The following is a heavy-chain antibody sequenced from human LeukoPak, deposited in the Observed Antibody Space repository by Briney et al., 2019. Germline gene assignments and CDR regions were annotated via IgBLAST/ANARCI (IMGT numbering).Heavy chain of an antibody. CDR1: GGSISSYY. V-gene: IGHV4-4*07. CDR2: IYTSGST. CDR3: ARDQRDDYGDLNAFDI. Sequence: SETLSLTCTVSGGSISSYYWSWIRQPAGKGLEWIGRIYTSGSTNYNPSLKSRVTMSVGTSKNQFSLKLSSVTAADTAVYYCARDQRDDYGDLNAFDIWGQGTMVTVSS. D-gene: IGHD4-17*01. J-gene: IGHJ3*02.